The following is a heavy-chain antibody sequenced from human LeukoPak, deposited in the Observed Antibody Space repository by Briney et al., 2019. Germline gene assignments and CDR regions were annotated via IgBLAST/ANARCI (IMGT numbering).Heavy chain of an antibody. CDR1: GGSFSGYY. Sequence: SETLSLTCPVYGGSFSGYYWSWIRQPPGKGLEWIGEINHSGSTNYNPSLKSRVTISVDTSKNQFSLKLSSVTAADTAVYYCARTYFLDAFDIWGQGTMVTVSS. CDR3: ARTYFLDAFDI. D-gene: IGHD2-21*01. CDR2: INHSGST. V-gene: IGHV4-34*01. J-gene: IGHJ3*02.